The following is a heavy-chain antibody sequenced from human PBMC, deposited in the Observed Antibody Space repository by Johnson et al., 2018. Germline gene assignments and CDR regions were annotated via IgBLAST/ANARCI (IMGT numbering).Heavy chain of an antibody. Sequence: QVQLQESGPGLVKPSETLSLTCTVSGGSISSYYWSWIRQPPGKGLEWIGYIYYSGSTNYNPSLKSRVTISVDTSQNTLYLQMNSLGAEDTAVYYCARDRGDAFGIWGQGTMVTVSS. D-gene: IGHD3-10*01. V-gene: IGHV4-59*12. CDR1: GGSISSYY. CDR3: ARDRGDAFGI. J-gene: IGHJ3*02. CDR2: IYYSGST.